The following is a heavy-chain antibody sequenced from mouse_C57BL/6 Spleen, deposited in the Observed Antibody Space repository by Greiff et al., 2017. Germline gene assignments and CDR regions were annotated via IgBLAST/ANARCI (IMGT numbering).Heavy chain of an antibody. CDR1: GYTFTSYW. CDR3: ARLEDWYFDV. V-gene: IGHV1-69*01. J-gene: IGHJ1*03. CDR2: IDPSDSYT. Sequence: QVQLKQPGAELVMPGASVKLSCKASGYTFTSYWMHWVKQRPGQGLEWIGEIDPSDSYTNYNQKFKGKSTLTVDKSSSTAYMPLSSLTSEDSAVYYCARLEDWYFDVWGTGTTVTVSS.